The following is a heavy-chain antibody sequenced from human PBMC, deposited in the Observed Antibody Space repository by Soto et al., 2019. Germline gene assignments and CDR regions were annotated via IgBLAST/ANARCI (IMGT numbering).Heavy chain of an antibody. D-gene: IGHD6-6*01. CDR2: ISSSSNYM. Sequence: PGGSLRLSCAASGFTFRSFSMNWVRQAPGEGLEWVSSISSSSNYMYYADSLKGRFTISRDNAKDSLFLQMHSLRAEDTAVYYCARASSSGSYFDYWGQGTLGTV. V-gene: IGHV3-21*01. CDR1: GFTFRSFS. CDR3: ARASSSGSYFDY. J-gene: IGHJ4*02.